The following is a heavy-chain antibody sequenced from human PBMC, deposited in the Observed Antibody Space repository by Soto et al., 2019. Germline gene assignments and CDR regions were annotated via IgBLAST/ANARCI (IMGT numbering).Heavy chain of an antibody. CDR3: ARDRYFYDSRGYYRTLDS. V-gene: IGHV4-59*11. J-gene: IGHJ5*01. CDR1: GDSFSNHY. Sequence: SETLSLTCTISGDSFSNHYWTWIRQSPGKGLEWIGYIFHGGITDYNPSGKSRVTISIDKSRNLFSLNLTSVTAADTAVYYCARDRYFYDSRGYYRTLDSWGQGTLVTVSS. D-gene: IGHD3-22*01. CDR2: IFHGGIT.